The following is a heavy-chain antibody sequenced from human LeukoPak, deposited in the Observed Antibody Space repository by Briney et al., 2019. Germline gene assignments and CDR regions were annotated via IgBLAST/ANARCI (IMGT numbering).Heavy chain of an antibody. CDR2: IYHSGST. J-gene: IGHJ4*02. D-gene: IGHD3-10*01. Sequence: SGTLSLTCAVSGGSISSSKWWSWVRQPPGKGLEWIGEIYHSGSTNYNPSLKSRVTISVDKSKNQFSLKLSSVTAADTAVYYCYYYGSGSRPTGYYFDYWGQGTLVTVSS. V-gene: IGHV4-4*02. CDR1: GGSISSSKW. CDR3: YYYGSGSRPTGYYFDY.